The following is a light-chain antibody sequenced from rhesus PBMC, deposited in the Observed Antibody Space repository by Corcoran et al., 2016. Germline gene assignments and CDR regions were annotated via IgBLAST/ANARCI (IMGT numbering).Light chain of an antibody. J-gene: IGKJ3*01. CDR1: ENVNNY. V-gene: IGKV1-74*01. CDR3: QHSYVTPFT. Sequence: DIQMTQSPSSLSASVGDRVTITCRASENVNNYLHWYQQKPGKAPKLLIYKASTLQSGVPSRFSGSGSGTDFTLSISSLQPDDFATYYCQHSYVTPFTFGPGTKLDIK. CDR2: KAS.